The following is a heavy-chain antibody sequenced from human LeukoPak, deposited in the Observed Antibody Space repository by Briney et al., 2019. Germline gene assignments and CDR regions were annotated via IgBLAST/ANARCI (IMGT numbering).Heavy chain of an antibody. Sequence: GASAKVSCKASGYTFTSYAMNWVRQAPGQGLEWMGWINTNTGNPTYAQGFTGRFVFSLDTSVSTAYLQISSLKAEDTAVYYCARGLGTVAGTLDYYYYMDVWGKGTTVTVSS. J-gene: IGHJ6*03. CDR2: INTNTGNP. D-gene: IGHD6-19*01. CDR1: GYTFTSYA. CDR3: ARGLGTVAGTLDYYYYMDV. V-gene: IGHV7-4-1*02.